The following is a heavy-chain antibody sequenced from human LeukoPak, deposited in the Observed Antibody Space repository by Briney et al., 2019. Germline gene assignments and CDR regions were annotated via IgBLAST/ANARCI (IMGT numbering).Heavy chain of an antibody. D-gene: IGHD2-2*01. V-gene: IGHV4-59*01. CDR2: ISYSGST. CDR3: ARTTTSFDD. J-gene: IGHJ4*02. Sequence: SETLSLTCTVSYGSISSYYWSWIRQPPGKGLEWIGYISYSGSTNYNPSLKSRATISADTSKNQFSLRLSSVTAADTAVYYCARTTTSFDDWGQGTLVTVSS. CDR1: YGSISSYY.